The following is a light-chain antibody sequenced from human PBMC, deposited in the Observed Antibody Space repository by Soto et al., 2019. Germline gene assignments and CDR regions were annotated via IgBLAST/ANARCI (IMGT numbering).Light chain of an antibody. CDR3: TSYTSSRTYV. Sequence: QSVLTQPASVSGSPGQSITVSCTGTSNDVGAYNYVSWYQQHPGTAPKLMIYDVSNRTSGVSNRFSGSKSGNTASLTISGLQAEDEADYYCTSYTSSRTYVFGTGTKVTVL. CDR1: SNDVGAYNY. J-gene: IGLJ1*01. V-gene: IGLV2-14*03. CDR2: DVS.